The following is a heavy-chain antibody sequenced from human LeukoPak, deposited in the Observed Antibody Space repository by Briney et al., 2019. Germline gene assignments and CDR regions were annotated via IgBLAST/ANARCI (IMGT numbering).Heavy chain of an antibody. CDR2: ISSRSATI. CDR3: ARDPLSSSSFDL. D-gene: IGHD6-13*01. CDR1: GFTFNTYS. J-gene: IGHJ4*02. V-gene: IGHV3-48*01. Sequence: GGSLRLSCAASGFTFNTYSMSRVRQAPGKGLEWVSYISSRSATIYYADSVKGRFTISRDNAKNSLYLQMNSLRAEDTAVYYCARDPLSSSSFDLWGQGTLVTVSS.